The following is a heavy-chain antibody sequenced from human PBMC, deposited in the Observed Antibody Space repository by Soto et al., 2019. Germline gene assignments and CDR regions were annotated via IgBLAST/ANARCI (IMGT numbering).Heavy chain of an antibody. CDR1: GYTFYSHS. CDR3: ARCIQQDYYYGMDV. V-gene: IGHV1-18*01. D-gene: IGHD5-18*01. Sequence: QAQLVQSGAEVKKPGASVKVSCKASGYTFYSHSISWVRQAPGQGLEWMGRISADNSNTKYAQKFRGRVTMTTDTXXSTVYMELRKLRSDDTAVYYCARCIQQDYYYGMDVWGQGTTVTVSS. J-gene: IGHJ6*02. CDR2: ISADNSNT.